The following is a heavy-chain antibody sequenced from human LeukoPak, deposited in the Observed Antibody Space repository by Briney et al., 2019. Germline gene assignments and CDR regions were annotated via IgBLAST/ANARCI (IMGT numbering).Heavy chain of an antibody. CDR3: ARDHPDSYGPRGTEY. D-gene: IGHD5-18*01. Sequence: SETLSLTCAVYGGSFSGYYWSWIRQPPGKGLEWIGSIYHSGFTYHNPSLRSRVTISVDKSKNQFSLRLTSVTAADTAVYYCARDHPDSYGPRGTEYWGQGTLVTVSP. J-gene: IGHJ4*02. V-gene: IGHV4-34*01. CDR2: IYHSGFT. CDR1: GGSFSGYY.